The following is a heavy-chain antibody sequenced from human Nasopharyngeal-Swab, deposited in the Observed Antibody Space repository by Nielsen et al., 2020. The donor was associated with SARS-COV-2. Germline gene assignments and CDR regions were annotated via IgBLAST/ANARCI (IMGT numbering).Heavy chain of an antibody. CDR1: GYTFTNYY. CDR2: INPSGGST. CDR3: ARARGGYCSGGSCYFDY. V-gene: IGHV1-46*01. D-gene: IGHD2-15*01. J-gene: IGHJ4*02. Sequence: ASVKVSCKASGYTFTNYYMHWVRQAPGQGLELMGIINPSGGSTNYAQKFQGRVTMTRDTSTSTVYMELSSLRSEDTAVYYCARARGGYCSGGSCYFDYWGQGTLVTVSS.